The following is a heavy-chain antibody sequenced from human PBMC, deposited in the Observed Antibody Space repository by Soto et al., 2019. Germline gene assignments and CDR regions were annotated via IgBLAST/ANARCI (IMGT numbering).Heavy chain of an antibody. J-gene: IGHJ4*02. D-gene: IGHD4-17*01. CDR3: AKDRWVTTRSFDF. V-gene: IGHV3-48*02. CDR1: GFKFSDYS. CDR2: ISTVPAIT. Sequence: EVQLVESGGGFTQAGGSLSLSCAASGFKFSDYSFNWVRQGPGRGLEWIAFISTVPAITYYADSVKGGFAISRDNAENSVFLQMNSLRDEGTVVYYCAKDRWVTTRSFDFWGQGTLVAVS.